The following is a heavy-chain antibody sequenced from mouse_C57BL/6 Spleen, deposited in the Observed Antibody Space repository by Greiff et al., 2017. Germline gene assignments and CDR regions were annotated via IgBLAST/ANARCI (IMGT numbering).Heavy chain of an antibody. CDR1: GYTFTSYW. D-gene: IGHD3-1*01. J-gene: IGHJ1*03. V-gene: IGHV1-64*01. CDR3: ARSGPWYFDV. Sequence: QVQLQQPGAELVKPGASVKLSCKASGYTFTSYWMNWVKQRPGQGLEWIGMIHTNSGSTNYNEKFKSKATLTVDKSYSTDYMQLSSLPSEDSAVYYCARSGPWYFDVWGTGATVPGS. CDR2: IHTNSGST.